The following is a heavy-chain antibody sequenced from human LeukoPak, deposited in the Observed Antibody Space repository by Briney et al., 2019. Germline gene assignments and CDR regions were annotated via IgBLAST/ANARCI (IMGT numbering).Heavy chain of an antibody. CDR1: GGSFSGYY. CDR2: IYYSGST. Sequence: SETLSLTCAVYGGSFSGYYWSWIRQPPGKGLEWIGNIYYSGSTNYKPSLKGRVTISLNTSKNQFSLKLSSVTAADTAVYYCAREAHSRHGGYGHYFDYWGQGSLVTVSS. V-gene: IGHV4-59*01. J-gene: IGHJ4*02. D-gene: IGHD5-12*01. CDR3: AREAHSRHGGYGHYFDY.